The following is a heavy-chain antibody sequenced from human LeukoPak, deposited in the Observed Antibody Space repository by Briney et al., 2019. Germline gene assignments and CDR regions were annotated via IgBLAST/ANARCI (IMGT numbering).Heavy chain of an antibody. CDR2: MNPNSGNT. CDR1: GYTFTSYD. D-gene: IGHD3-10*01. Sequence: GASVKVSCKASGYTFTSYDINWVRQATGQGLEWMGWMNPNSGNTGYAQKFQGRVTITRNTSISTAYMELSSLRSEDTAVYYCARARRIITMVRGVLYYFDYWGQGTPVTVSS. CDR3: ARARRIITMVRGVLYYFDY. V-gene: IGHV1-8*03. J-gene: IGHJ4*02.